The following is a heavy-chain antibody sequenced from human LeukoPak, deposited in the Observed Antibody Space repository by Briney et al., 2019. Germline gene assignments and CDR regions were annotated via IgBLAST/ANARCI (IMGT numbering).Heavy chain of an antibody. V-gene: IGHV3-48*02. D-gene: IGHD6-19*01. J-gene: IGHJ3*02. CDR1: GFTFSADS. Sequence: PRRPLRLSCAASGFTFSADSMNWVRQAPRKAPEWVSFITTSSGSIYYADSVKGRFTISRDNAKNSLYLQMNSLRDEDTAVYYCARPTGYSSGWDIWGQGTMVTVSS. CDR2: ITTSSGSI. CDR3: ARPTGYSSGWDI.